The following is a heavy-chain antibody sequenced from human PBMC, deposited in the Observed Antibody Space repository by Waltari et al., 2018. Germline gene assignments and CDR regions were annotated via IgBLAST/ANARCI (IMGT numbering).Heavy chain of an antibody. Sequence: QVQLQQWGAGLLKPSETLSLTCVIHSGSFSGFHWSWLRQPPGQGLGWFGESLPSGGTNHNPSLKSRVTMSVDTFKNQFSLKVVSVDAADTAVYYCARGGDCGGDCVLGYWGQGTLVTVSS. CDR1: SGSFSGFH. J-gene: IGHJ4*02. D-gene: IGHD2-21*02. V-gene: IGHV4-34*01. CDR3: ARGGDCGGDCVLGY. CDR2: SLPSGGT.